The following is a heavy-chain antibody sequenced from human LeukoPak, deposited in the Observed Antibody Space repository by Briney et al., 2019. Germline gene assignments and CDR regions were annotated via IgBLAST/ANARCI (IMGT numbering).Heavy chain of an antibody. CDR1: GFTFSSYE. Sequence: GGSLRLSCAASGFTFSSYETNWVRQAPGKGLEWVSYISSSGSTIYYADSVKGRFTISRDNAKNSLYLQMNSLRAEDTAVYYCASPSSGWYNFCYWGQGTLVTVSS. J-gene: IGHJ4*02. CDR2: ISSSGSTI. CDR3: ASPSSGWYNFCY. D-gene: IGHD6-19*01. V-gene: IGHV3-48*03.